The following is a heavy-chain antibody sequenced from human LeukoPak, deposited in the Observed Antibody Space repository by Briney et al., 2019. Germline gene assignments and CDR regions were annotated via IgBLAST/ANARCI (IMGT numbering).Heavy chain of an antibody. D-gene: IGHD3-22*01. Sequence: GASVKVSCKASGYTFTGYYMHWVRQAPGQGLEWMGWINPNSGGTNYAQKFQGRVTMTRDTSISTAYMELSRLRSDDTAVYYRARDPLYYYDSSGSNAFDIWGQGTMVTVSS. CDR2: INPNSGGT. J-gene: IGHJ3*02. CDR3: ARDPLYYYDSSGSNAFDI. CDR1: GYTFTGYY. V-gene: IGHV1-2*02.